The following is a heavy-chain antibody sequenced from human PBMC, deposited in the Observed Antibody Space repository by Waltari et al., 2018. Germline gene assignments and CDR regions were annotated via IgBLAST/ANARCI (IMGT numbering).Heavy chain of an antibody. V-gene: IGHV1-69*01. Sequence: QVQLVQSGAEVKKPGSSVKVSCKASGGTFSSYAISWVRQAPGQGLEWMGGTIPIFGTANYAQKFQGRVTITADESTSTAYMELSSLRSEDTAVYYCARGRIAVAGNTYYYYYGMDVWGQGTTVTVSS. D-gene: IGHD6-19*01. CDR3: ARGRIAVAGNTYYYYYGMDV. CDR1: GGTFSSYA. CDR2: TIPIFGTA. J-gene: IGHJ6*02.